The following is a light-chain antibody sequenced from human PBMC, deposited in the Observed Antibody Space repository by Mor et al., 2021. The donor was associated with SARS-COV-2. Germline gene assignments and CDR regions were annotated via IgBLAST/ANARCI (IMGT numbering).Light chain of an antibody. CDR2: GAS. CDR1: QSVSSSY. V-gene: IGKV3-20*01. Sequence: CRASQSVSSSYLAWYQQKPGQAPRLLIYGASSRATGIPDRFSGSGSGTDFTLTISRLEPEDFAVYYCQQYGSSPRTFGQGTK. CDR3: QQYGSSPRT. J-gene: IGKJ1*01.